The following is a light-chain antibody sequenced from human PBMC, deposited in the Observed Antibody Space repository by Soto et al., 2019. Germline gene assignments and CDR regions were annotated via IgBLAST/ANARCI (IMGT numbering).Light chain of an antibody. CDR2: DIS. CDR1: QGLSSY. Sequence: EIVLTQSPATLSLSPGERATLSCRASQGLSSYLAWYQQKPGQAPRLFIYDISKRATGIPARFSGSGSGTDFTLTISSLEPEDFAVYYCQQRTNWPPLTFGGGTKLEIK. CDR3: QQRTNWPPLT. J-gene: IGKJ4*01. V-gene: IGKV3-11*01.